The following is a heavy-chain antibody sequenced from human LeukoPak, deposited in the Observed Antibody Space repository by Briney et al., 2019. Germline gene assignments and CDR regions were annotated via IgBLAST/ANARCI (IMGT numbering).Heavy chain of an antibody. CDR2: IYHGGST. D-gene: IGHD1-26*01. V-gene: IGHV4-38-2*02. Sequence: PSETLSLTCTVSGYSISSNYYWGWIRQPPGKGLEWIGSIYHGGSTYYNPSLKRRATISVHTSKNQFSLKLSSVTAADTAVYYCARVWSDGGTFYDGRGSFDSWGLGTLVTVSS. CDR1: GYSISSNYY. J-gene: IGHJ4*02. CDR3: ARVWSDGGTFYDGRGSFDS.